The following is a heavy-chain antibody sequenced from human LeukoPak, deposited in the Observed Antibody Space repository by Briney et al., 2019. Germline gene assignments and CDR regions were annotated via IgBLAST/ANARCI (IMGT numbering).Heavy chain of an antibody. D-gene: IGHD2-2*01. CDR1: GGSFIGYY. Sequence: PETLSLTRAVYGGSFIGYYWCRIRQPPGKGLEWIGEINHSGSTNYNPSLKSRVTISVETSKIQFSLKLSSVTAADTAVYYCARVRRYCSSTSCYARGYFDYWGQGTLVTVSS. V-gene: IGHV4-34*01. J-gene: IGHJ4*02. CDR2: INHSGST. CDR3: ARVRRYCSSTSCYARGYFDY.